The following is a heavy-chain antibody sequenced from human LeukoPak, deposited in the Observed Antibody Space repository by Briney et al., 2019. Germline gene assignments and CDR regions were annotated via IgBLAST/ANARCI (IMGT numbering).Heavy chain of an antibody. V-gene: IGHV1-46*01. Sequence: ASVKVSRKASGYTFTSYYMHWVRQAPGQGLEWMGIINPSGGSTSYAQKFQGRVTMTRDTSASTVYMELSSLRSEDTAVYYCARDTSEGATFDYWGQGTLVTVSS. D-gene: IGHD1-26*01. CDR1: GYTFTSYY. CDR3: ARDTSEGATFDY. J-gene: IGHJ4*02. CDR2: INPSGGST.